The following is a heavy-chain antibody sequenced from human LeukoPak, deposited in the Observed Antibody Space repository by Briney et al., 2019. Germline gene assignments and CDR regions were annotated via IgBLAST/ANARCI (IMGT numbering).Heavy chain of an antibody. CDR1: GGSISSYY. Sequence: PSETLSLTCTVSGGSISSYYWSWIRQPPGKGLEWIGYIYYSGSTNYNASLKSRVTISVDTSKNQFSLKLSSVTAADTAVYYCARHQGYDYVWGSYRYTPKYYFDYWGQGTLVTVSS. CDR3: ARHQGYDYVWGSYRYTPKYYFDY. V-gene: IGHV4-59*08. CDR2: IYYSGST. D-gene: IGHD3-16*02. J-gene: IGHJ4*02.